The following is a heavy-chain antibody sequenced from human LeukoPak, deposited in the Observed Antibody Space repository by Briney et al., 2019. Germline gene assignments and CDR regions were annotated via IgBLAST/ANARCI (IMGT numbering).Heavy chain of an antibody. CDR1: GFTFSSEA. V-gene: IGHV3-23*01. D-gene: IGHD3-3*01. CDR2: ISPAGGTT. Sequence: PGGSLRLSCAVSGFTFSSEAMGWVRQLRGGGLEWVSTISPAGGTTYYAESMKGRFTISRDNSKNTLYLQMNSLRAEDTAVYYCARDGTRSGYFDYWGQGTLVTVSS. J-gene: IGHJ4*02. CDR3: ARDGTRSGYFDY.